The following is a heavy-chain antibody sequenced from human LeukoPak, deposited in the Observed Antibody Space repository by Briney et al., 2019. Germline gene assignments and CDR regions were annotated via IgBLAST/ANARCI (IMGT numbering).Heavy chain of an antibody. J-gene: IGHJ4*02. CDR2: IYTSGST. CDR3: ARLPMVRGVTLFDY. CDR1: GGSISSYY. Sequence: PSETLSLTCTVSGGSISSYYWSWIRQPAGKGLEWIGRIYTSGSTNYNPSLKSRVTMSVDTSKNQFSLKLSSVTAADTAVYYCARLPMVRGVTLFDYWGQGTLVTVSS. V-gene: IGHV4-4*07. D-gene: IGHD3-10*01.